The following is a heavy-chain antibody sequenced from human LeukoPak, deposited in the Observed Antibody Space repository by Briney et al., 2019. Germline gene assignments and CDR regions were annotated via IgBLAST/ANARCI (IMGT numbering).Heavy chain of an antibody. J-gene: IGHJ4*02. D-gene: IGHD3-3*01. Sequence: ASVKVSCKASGYIFTGHYMQWVRQAPGQGLEWMGWISAYSGNTNYAQNLQGRVTMTTDTSTSTAYMELRSLRSDDTAVYYCARAPDDYDFWSGPFDYWGRGTLVTVSS. CDR1: GYIFTGHY. CDR3: ARAPDDYDFWSGPFDY. V-gene: IGHV1-18*04. CDR2: ISAYSGNT.